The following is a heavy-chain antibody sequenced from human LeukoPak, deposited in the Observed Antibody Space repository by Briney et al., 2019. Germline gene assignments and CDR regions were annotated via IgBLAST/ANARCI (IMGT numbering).Heavy chain of an antibody. V-gene: IGHV3-74*01. CDR3: ARVAYYYDSSGYYFDY. Sequence: PGGSLRLSCAASGFTFSSYWMHWVRHAPGKGLVWVSRINSDGSTTNYADSVKGRFTISRDNAKNTLYLQMNSLRAEDTAVYYCARVAYYYDSSGYYFDYWGQGTLVTVSS. D-gene: IGHD3-22*01. J-gene: IGHJ4*02. CDR2: INSDGSTT. CDR1: GFTFSSYW.